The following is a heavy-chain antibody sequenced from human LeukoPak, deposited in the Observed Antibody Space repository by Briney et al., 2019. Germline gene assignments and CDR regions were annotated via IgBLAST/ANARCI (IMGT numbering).Heavy chain of an antibody. D-gene: IGHD5-18*01. CDR1: GFTLGSHD. Sequence: GGSLRLSCTASGFTLGSHDMHWIRQIPGQGLEWVAAVSSGFHAFFADSVQSRFTASREDARNSLYLQMNSLRAGDTAVYYCVREARGYHYTYFDYWGQGTLVTVSS. CDR3: VREARGYHYTYFDY. V-gene: IGHV3-13*01. CDR2: VSSGFHA. J-gene: IGHJ4*02.